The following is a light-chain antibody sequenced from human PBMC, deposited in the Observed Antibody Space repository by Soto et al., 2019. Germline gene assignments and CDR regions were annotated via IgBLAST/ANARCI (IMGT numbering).Light chain of an antibody. CDR3: QQYGISPWT. Sequence: EIVLTQSPGTLSLSPGERATLSCTASQSVNSYLAWYQQKPGQAPRLLIYGASSRATGIPDRFSGSGSGTDFTLTFSRLDPEDFAVYYCQQYGISPWTFGQGTKVEIK. CDR1: QSVNSY. V-gene: IGKV3-20*01. J-gene: IGKJ1*01. CDR2: GAS.